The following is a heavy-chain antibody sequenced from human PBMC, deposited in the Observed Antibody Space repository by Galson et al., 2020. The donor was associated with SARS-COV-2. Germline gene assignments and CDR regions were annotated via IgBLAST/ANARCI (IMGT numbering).Heavy chain of an antibody. V-gene: IGHV4-38-2*02. CDR2: IYHSGST. CDR3: ATYSVVVVAPTPLRADY. J-gene: IGHJ4*02. D-gene: IGHD2-15*01. CDR1: GYSISSGYF. Sequence: SETLSLTCTVSGYSISSGYFWGWIRQPPGKGLEWMGSIYHSGSTYYNPSLKSRVTISVDTSKNQFSLKLSSVTAADTAVYYCATYSVVVVAPTPLRADYWGQGTLVAVSS.